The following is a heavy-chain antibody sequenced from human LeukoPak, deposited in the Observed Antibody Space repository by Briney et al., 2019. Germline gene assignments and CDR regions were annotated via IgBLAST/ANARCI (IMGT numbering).Heavy chain of an antibody. J-gene: IGHJ1*01. CDR2: IYSAGST. V-gene: IGHV3-53*01. Sequence: GGSLRLSCVASEFTFSSNYMSWVRQAPGKGLEWVSVIYSAGSTYYADSVKGRFTISRDNFKNTLYLQMSNLRAEDTAVYYCARVPLSGEIDHWGQGTLVTVSS. CDR1: EFTFSSNY. D-gene: IGHD2-15*01. CDR3: ARVPLSGEIDH.